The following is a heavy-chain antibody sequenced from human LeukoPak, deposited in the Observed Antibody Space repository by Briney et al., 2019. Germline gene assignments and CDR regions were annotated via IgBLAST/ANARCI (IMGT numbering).Heavy chain of an antibody. Sequence: APVKVSCRASGYTFTSYGISWVRQAPGQGLEWMGWISAYNGNTNYAQNLQGRVTMTTDTSTSTAYMELRSLRSDDTAVYYCARGGPLDSGSYYEGWGQGTMVTVSS. CDR1: GYTFTSYG. CDR2: ISAYNGNT. V-gene: IGHV1-18*01. D-gene: IGHD1-26*01. CDR3: ARGGPLDSGSYYEG. J-gene: IGHJ3*01.